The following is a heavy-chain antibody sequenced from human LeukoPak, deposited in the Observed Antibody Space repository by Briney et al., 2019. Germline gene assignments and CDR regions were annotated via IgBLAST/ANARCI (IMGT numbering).Heavy chain of an antibody. CDR1: GYSFTSYW. V-gene: IGHV5-51*01. Sequence: GESLKISCQGSGYSFTSYWIGWVRQMPGKGLEWMGIIYPGDSDTRYSPSFQGQVTISADKSISTAYLQWNSLKASDTAMYYCTRRWCDILTGYYYFDYWGQGTLVTVSS. D-gene: IGHD3-9*01. CDR2: IYPGDSDT. CDR3: TRRWCDILTGYYYFDY. J-gene: IGHJ4*02.